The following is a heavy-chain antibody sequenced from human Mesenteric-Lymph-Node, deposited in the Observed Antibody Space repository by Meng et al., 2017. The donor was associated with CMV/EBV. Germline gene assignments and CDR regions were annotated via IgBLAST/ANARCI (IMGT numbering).Heavy chain of an antibody. CDR2: ISAYNGNT. CDR3: ARFGSHLSTFAFNL. Sequence: ASVKVSCQDSGYTFTSYGISWVRQAPGQGLEWMGWISAYNGNTNYAQKLQGRVTMTTDTSTSTAYMELRSLRPDDTAVYYCARFGSHLSTFAFNLWGQGTMVTVSS. V-gene: IGHV1-18*01. J-gene: IGHJ3*01. D-gene: IGHD3-10*01. CDR1: GYTFTSYG.